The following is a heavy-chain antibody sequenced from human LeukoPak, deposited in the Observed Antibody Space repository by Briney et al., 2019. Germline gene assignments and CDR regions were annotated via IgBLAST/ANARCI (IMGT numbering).Heavy chain of an antibody. Sequence: PSETLSLTCAVYGGSFSGYYWGWIRQPPGKGLEWIGSIYHSGSTYYNPSLKSRVTISVDTSKNQFSLKLSSVTAADTAVYYCARHNYYASGSSSGNWFDPWGQGTLVTVSS. CDR2: IYHSGST. J-gene: IGHJ5*02. V-gene: IGHV4-34*01. CDR1: GGSFSGYY. D-gene: IGHD3-10*01. CDR3: ARHNYYASGSSSGNWFDP.